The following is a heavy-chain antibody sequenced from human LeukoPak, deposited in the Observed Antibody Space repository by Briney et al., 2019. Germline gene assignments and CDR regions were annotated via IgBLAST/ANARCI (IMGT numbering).Heavy chain of an antibody. V-gene: IGHV3-21*01. D-gene: IGHD2-2*02. CDR2: ISSSSSYI. Sequence: PGGSLRLSCAASGFTFSSYSMNWVRQAPGKGLEWVSSISSSSSYIYYADSVKGRFTISRDNAKNTLYLQMNSLRAEDTAVYYCAKNWCPSCYTVRYYYYGMDVWGQGTTVTVSS. CDR1: GFTFSSYS. CDR3: AKNWCPSCYTVRYYYYGMDV. J-gene: IGHJ6*02.